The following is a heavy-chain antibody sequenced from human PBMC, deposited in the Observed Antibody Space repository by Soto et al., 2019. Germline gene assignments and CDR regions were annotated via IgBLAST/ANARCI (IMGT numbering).Heavy chain of an antibody. V-gene: IGHV1-69*13. J-gene: IGHJ6*02. D-gene: IGHD3-22*01. CDR1: GGTFSSYA. Sequence: GASVKVSCKASGGTFSSYAISWVRQAPGQGLEWMGGIIPIFGTANYAQKFQGRVTITADESTSTAYMELSSLRSEDTAVYYCARASFDSIVYYYFPLRTSKFYGMDVWGQGTTVTVSS. CDR3: ARASFDSIVYYYFPLRTSKFYGMDV. CDR2: IIPIFGTA.